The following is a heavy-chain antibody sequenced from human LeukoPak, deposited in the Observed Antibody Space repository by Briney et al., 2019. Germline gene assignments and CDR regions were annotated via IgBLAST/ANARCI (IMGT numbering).Heavy chain of an antibody. J-gene: IGHJ5*02. D-gene: IGHD5-18*01. CDR3: ARVSYGSNWFDP. CDR1: GYTFTSYA. CDR2: INPNSGGT. Sequence: ASVKVSCKASGYTFTSYAMNWVRQAPGQGLEWTGWINPNSGGTNYAQKFQGRVTMTRDTSISTAYMELSRLRSDDTAVYYCARVSYGSNWFDPWGQGTLVTVSS. V-gene: IGHV1-2*02.